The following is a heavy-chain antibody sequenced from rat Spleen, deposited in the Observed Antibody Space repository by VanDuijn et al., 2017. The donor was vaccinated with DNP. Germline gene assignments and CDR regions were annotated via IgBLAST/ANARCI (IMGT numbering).Heavy chain of an antibody. J-gene: IGHJ4*01. Sequence: EVQLVESGGGLVQSGRSLKVSCAASGFTFSDYNMAWVRQAPTKGLEWVATITYDGSRTYYRDSVKGRFTISRDNAKSTLYLQMDSLRSEDTATYYCTTGAGSPWGQGTSVTVSS. V-gene: IGHV5S10*01. D-gene: IGHD1-4*01. CDR3: TTGAGSP. CDR1: GFTFSDYN. CDR2: ITYDGSRT.